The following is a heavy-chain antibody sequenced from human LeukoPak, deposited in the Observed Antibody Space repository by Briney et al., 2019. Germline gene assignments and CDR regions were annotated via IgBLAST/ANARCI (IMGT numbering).Heavy chain of an antibody. V-gene: IGHV3-53*01. CDR3: ASLMTTTHYYYMDV. Sequence: GGSLRLSCAASGLSVSSKYMSWVRQAPGKGLEWVSGIFSGDSAYHADSVKGRFTISRDNSKNTLYLQMNSLRPEDTAVYFCASLMTTTHYYYMDVWGKGTAITVSS. D-gene: IGHD1-1*01. CDR1: GLSVSSKY. J-gene: IGHJ6*03. CDR2: IFSGDSA.